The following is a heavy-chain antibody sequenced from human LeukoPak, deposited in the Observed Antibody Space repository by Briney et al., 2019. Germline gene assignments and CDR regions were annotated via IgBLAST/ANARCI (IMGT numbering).Heavy chain of an antibody. V-gene: IGHV4-59*01. J-gene: IGHJ3*02. CDR1: GGSINSYY. D-gene: IGHD6-19*01. CDR2: IYYSGST. CDR3: ARSIAVAGNDAFDI. Sequence: SETLSLACTVSGGSINSYYWSWIRQPPGKGLEWIGYIYYSGSTNYNPSLKSRVTTSVDTSKNQFSLKLTSVTAADTAVYYCARSIAVAGNDAFDIWGRGTMVTVSS.